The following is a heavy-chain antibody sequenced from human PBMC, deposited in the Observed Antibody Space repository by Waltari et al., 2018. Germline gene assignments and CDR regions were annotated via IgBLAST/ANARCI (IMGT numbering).Heavy chain of an antibody. CDR2: MNPNSGNT. CDR3: ARVPRRGKVGLLWFGEFDY. J-gene: IGHJ4*02. Sequence: QVQLVQSGAEVKKPGASVTVSCKASGYTFPSYDINWVRQATGQGIEWMGWMNPNSGNTGYAQKFQGRVTMTRNTSISTAYMELSSLRSEDTAVYYCARVPRRGKVGLLWFGEFDYWGQGTLVTVSS. V-gene: IGHV1-8*01. CDR1: GYTFPSYD. D-gene: IGHD3-10*01.